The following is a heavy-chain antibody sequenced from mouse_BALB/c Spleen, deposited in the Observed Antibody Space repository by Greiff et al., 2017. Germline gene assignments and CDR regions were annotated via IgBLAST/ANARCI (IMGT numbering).Heavy chain of an antibody. Sequence: QVQLQQSGPELVKPGASVKISCKASGYAFSSSWMNWVKQRPGQGLEWIGRIYPGDGDTNYNGKFKGKATLTADKSSSPAYMQLSSLTSVDSAVYFCANYYGSSPFAYWGQGTLVTVSA. CDR1: GYAFSSSW. V-gene: IGHV1-82*01. D-gene: IGHD1-1*01. CDR3: ANYYGSSPFAY. J-gene: IGHJ3*01. CDR2: IYPGDGDT.